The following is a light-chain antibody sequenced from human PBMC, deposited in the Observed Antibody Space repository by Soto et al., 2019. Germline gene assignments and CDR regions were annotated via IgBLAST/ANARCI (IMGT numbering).Light chain of an antibody. CDR2: IAS. Sequence: DIQMTQSPSSLSAAVGDRVTITCRANQSITNYLNWYQQKPGRAPNLLIYIASSLQSGVPSRFSGSGSGTDFTLTISSLQPEDFATYYCQQTYSFPRTFGQGTKVDVK. CDR3: QQTYSFPRT. V-gene: IGKV1-39*01. CDR1: QSITNY. J-gene: IGKJ1*01.